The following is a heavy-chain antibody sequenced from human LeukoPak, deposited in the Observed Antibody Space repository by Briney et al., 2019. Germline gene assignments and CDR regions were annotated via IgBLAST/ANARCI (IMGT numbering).Heavy chain of an antibody. Sequence: ASETLSLTCTVSGGSISSYYWSWIRQPPGKGLEWIGYIYYSGSTNYNPSLKSRVTISVDTSKNQFSLKLSSVTAADTAVYYRAKAEDGDYFFDYWGQGTLVTVSS. J-gene: IGHJ4*02. CDR2: IYYSGST. CDR3: AKAEDGDYFFDY. D-gene: IGHD4-17*01. V-gene: IGHV4-59*01. CDR1: GGSISSYY.